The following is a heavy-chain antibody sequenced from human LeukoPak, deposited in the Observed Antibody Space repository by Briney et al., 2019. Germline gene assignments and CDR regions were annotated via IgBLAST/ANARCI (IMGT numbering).Heavy chain of an antibody. V-gene: IGHV3-33*08. J-gene: IGHJ4*02. Sequence: GGSLRLSCAASGFTFSSNAMHWVRQAPGKGLEWVAVIWYDGSNKYYADSVKGRFTISRDNSKNTLYLQMNSLRAEDTAVYYCARDGGGGYGSGSYIDYWGQGTLVTVSS. CDR3: ARDGGGGYGSGSYIDY. D-gene: IGHD3-10*01. CDR2: IWYDGSNK. CDR1: GFTFSSNA.